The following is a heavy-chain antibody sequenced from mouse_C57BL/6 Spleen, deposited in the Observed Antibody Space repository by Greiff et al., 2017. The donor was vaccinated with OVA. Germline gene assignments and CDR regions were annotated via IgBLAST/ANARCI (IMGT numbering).Heavy chain of an antibody. CDR1: GYTFTSYW. Sequence: VQLQQPGAELVRPGSSVKLSCKASGYTFTSYWMDWVKQRPGQGLEWIGNIYPSDSETHYNQKFKDKATLTVDKSSSTAYMQLSSLTSEDSAVYYCARKGVWDFDYWGQGTTLTVSS. V-gene: IGHV1-61*01. CDR3: ARKGVWDFDY. D-gene: IGHD4-1*01. J-gene: IGHJ2*01. CDR2: IYPSDSET.